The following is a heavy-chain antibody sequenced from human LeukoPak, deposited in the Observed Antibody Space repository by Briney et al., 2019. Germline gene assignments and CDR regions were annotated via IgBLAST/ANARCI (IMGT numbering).Heavy chain of an antibody. V-gene: IGHV3-23*01. J-gene: IGHJ5*02. CDR2: INDSGDST. CDR1: GFTFSSYA. Sequence: PGGSLSLSCAASGFTFSSYAMSWVRQAPGKGLEWVSSINDSGDSTYYADSVKGRFTIPRDNSKNTLYLLMNNLRAEDTAIFYCATAYCSSTSCPTWGQGTLVTVSS. CDR3: ATAYCSSTSCPT. D-gene: IGHD2-2*01.